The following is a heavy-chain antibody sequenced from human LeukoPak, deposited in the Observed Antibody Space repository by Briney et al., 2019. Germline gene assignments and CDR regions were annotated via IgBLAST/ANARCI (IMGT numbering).Heavy chain of an antibody. V-gene: IGHV3-30*03. Sequence: PGRSLRLSCAASGFTFSNYGIHWVRQAPGKGLEWVAVIYDDGTKEYFADSVKGRFTISRDNSKNTAVLQINSLRAEDTAVFYCARDFKSGYVDSWGQGTLVTVSS. CDR2: IYDDGTKE. D-gene: IGHD3-3*01. CDR1: GFTFSNYG. CDR3: ARDFKSGYVDS. J-gene: IGHJ4*02.